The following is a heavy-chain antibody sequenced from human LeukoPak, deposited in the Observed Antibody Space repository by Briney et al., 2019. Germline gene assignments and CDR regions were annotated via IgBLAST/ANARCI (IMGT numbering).Heavy chain of an antibody. J-gene: IGHJ4*02. Sequence: ASVKVSCKASGYTFTSNYIHWVRQAPGQGLEWMRMIYPRDGSTSYAQKFQGRVTVTRDTSTSTVHMELSSLRSEDTAVYYCASRGLHYYDSSGYYYGVWGQGTLVTVSS. CDR2: IYPRDGST. V-gene: IGHV1-46*01. D-gene: IGHD3-22*01. CDR3: ASRGLHYYDSSGYYYGV. CDR1: GYTFTSNY.